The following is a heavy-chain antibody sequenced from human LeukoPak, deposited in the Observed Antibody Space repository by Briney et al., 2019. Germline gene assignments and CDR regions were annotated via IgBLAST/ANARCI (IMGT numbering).Heavy chain of an antibody. CDR1: GFTFSSYS. Sequence: WGSLRLSCAASGFTFSSYSMNWVRQVPGKGLEWVSSISSSSSYIYYADSVKGRFTISRDNAKNSLYLQMNSLRAEDTAVYYCAKYDPGESGFDYWGQGTLVTVSS. CDR2: ISSSSSYI. CDR3: AKYDPGESGFDY. J-gene: IGHJ4*02. D-gene: IGHD3-16*01. V-gene: IGHV3-21*01.